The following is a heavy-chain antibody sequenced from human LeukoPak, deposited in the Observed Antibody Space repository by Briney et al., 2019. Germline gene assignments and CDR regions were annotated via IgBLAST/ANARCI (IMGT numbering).Heavy chain of an antibody. CDR3: AKSRRFLEWYQFDP. CDR1: GFTFSSYA. Sequence: GGSLRLSCAAFGFTFSSYAMSWVRQAPGKGLEWVSAISGSGGSTYYADSVKGRFTISRDNSKNTLYLQMNSLRAEDTAVYYCAKSRRFLEWYQFDPWGQGTLVTVSS. J-gene: IGHJ5*02. V-gene: IGHV3-23*01. CDR2: ISGSGGST. D-gene: IGHD3-3*01.